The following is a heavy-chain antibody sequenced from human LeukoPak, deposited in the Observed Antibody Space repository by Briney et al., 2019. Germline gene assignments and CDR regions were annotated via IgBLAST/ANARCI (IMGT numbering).Heavy chain of an antibody. CDR3: AKRGVVIRVILVGFHKEAYYFDS. Sequence: GGSLRLSCAVSGITLSNYGMSWVRQAPGKGLEWVAGIRGSGGGTNYADSVKGRFTISRDNSKNTLYLHMSSLRAEDTAVYFCAKRGVVIRVILVGFHKEAYYFDSWGQGALVTVSS. D-gene: IGHD3-22*01. CDR2: IRGSGGGT. V-gene: IGHV3-23*01. J-gene: IGHJ4*02. CDR1: GITLSNYG.